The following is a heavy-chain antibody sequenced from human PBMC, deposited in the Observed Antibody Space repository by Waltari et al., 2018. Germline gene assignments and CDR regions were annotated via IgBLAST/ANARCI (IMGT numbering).Heavy chain of an antibody. CDR3: ARDSSSWYGNWFDP. J-gene: IGHJ5*02. V-gene: IGHV4-34*01. D-gene: IGHD6-13*01. CDR1: GGSFSGYY. Sequence: QVQLQQCGAGLLKPSETLSLTCAAHGGSFSGYYWSWIRQPPGKGLEWIGEINHSGSTNYNPSLKSRVTISVDTSKNQFSLKLSSVTAADTAVYYCARDSSSWYGNWFDPWGQGTLVTVSS. CDR2: INHSGST.